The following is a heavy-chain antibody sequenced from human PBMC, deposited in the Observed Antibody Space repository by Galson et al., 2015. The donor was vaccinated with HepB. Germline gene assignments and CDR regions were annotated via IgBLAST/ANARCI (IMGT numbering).Heavy chain of an antibody. D-gene: IGHD2-15*01. CDR2: ISSSGSTI. V-gene: IGHV3-11*01. J-gene: IGHJ6*02. CDR3: ARDHVPRYCSGGSCYAPYYYYGMDV. CDR1: GFTFSDYY. Sequence: SLRVSCAASGFTFSDYYMSWIRQAPGKGLEWVSYISSSGSTIYYADSVKGRFTISRDNAKNSLYLQMNSLRAEDTAVYYCARDHVPRYCSGGSCYAPYYYYGMDVWGQGTTVTVSS.